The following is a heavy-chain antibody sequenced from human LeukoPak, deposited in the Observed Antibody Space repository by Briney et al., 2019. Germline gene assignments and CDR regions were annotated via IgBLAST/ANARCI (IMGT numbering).Heavy chain of an antibody. D-gene: IGHD2-15*01. Sequence: SETLSLTCAVYGGSFSGYYWSWIRQPPGKGQKWIGEINHSGSTNYNPSLKSRVTISVDTSKNQFSLKLSSVTAADTAVYYCARVVAANLKVLWFDPWGQGTLVTVSS. CDR1: GGSFSGYY. J-gene: IGHJ5*02. CDR2: INHSGST. V-gene: IGHV4-34*01. CDR3: ARVVAANLKVLWFDP.